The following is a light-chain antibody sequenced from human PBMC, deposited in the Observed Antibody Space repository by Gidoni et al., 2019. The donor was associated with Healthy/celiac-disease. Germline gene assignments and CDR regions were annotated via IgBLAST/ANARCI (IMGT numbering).Light chain of an antibody. V-gene: IGKV3-11*01. J-gene: IGKJ1*01. CDR3: QQRSSWPRT. CDR1: QTVSRY. CDR2: DAS. Sequence: EIVLTQSPATLSLSPGERATLSCRASQTVSRYLAWYQQKPGQAPRLLIYDASDRATGIPARFSGSGSGIDFTLTISSLQPEDFAVYYCQQRSSWPRTFGQGTKVEIK.